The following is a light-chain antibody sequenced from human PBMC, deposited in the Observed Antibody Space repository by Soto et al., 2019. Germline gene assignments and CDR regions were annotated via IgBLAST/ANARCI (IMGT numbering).Light chain of an antibody. CDR2: DAS. CDR3: QQYSSPPLT. Sequence: EIVLTQSPGILSLSPGERATLSCRASQSVNNRYLAWYQQKPGQAPRVLIYDASSRATGIPDRFIGSGSGTDLTLTINRLEAEDFAVYHCQQYSSPPLTFGGGTKVEIK. V-gene: IGKV3-20*01. J-gene: IGKJ4*01. CDR1: QSVNNRY.